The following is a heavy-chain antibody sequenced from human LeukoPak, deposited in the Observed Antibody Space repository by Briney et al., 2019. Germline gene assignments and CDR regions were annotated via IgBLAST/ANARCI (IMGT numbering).Heavy chain of an antibody. J-gene: IGHJ4*02. Sequence: SETLSLTCTVSGGSISSYYWSWIRQPPGKGLEWIGYIYYSGSTYYNPSLKSRVTISVDTSKNQFSLKLSSVTAADTAVYYCARGGWYSDYWGQGTLVTVSS. CDR3: ARGGWYSDY. V-gene: IGHV4-59*01. CDR1: GGSISSYY. CDR2: IYYSGST. D-gene: IGHD6-19*01.